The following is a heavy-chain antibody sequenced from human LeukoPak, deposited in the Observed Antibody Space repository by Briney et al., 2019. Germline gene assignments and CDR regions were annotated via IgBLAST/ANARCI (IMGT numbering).Heavy chain of an antibody. CDR1: GGSLSSSSYY. Sequence: PSETLSLTCTVSGGSLSSSSYYWGWLRQPPGKGMEWVGSIYYSGSTYYNPSLKSRVTISVDTSKNQFSLKLSSVTAADTAVYYCARWLQLTHYFDYWGQGTLVTVSS. CDR2: IYYSGST. CDR3: ARWLQLTHYFDY. D-gene: IGHD5-24*01. J-gene: IGHJ4*02. V-gene: IGHV4-39*01.